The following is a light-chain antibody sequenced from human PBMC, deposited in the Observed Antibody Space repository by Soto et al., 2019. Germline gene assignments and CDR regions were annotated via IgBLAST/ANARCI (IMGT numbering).Light chain of an antibody. J-gene: IGLJ1*01. Sequence: QSALTQPASVSGSPGQSITISCTGTSSDVGGYNYVSWYQQHPGKAPKLMIYEVSNRPSGVSNRFSGSKSGNTASLTISGLQAEDEGYYCCAAWDDSLNRDVFGTGTKLTVL. V-gene: IGLV2-14*01. CDR1: SSDVGGYNY. CDR2: EVS. CDR3: AAWDDSLNRDV.